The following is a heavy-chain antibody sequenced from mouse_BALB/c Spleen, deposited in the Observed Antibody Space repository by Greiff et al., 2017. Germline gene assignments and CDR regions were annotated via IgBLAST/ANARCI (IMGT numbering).Heavy chain of an antibody. CDR1: GFTFSSFG. Sequence: EVKLMESGGGLVQPGGSRKLSCAASGFTFSSFGMHWVRQAPEKGLEWVAYISSGSSTIYYADTVNGRFTISSDNPKNTLFLQMTSLRSEDTAMYYCARLNWDDAMDYWGQGTSVTVSS. V-gene: IGHV5-17*02. J-gene: IGHJ4*01. D-gene: IGHD4-1*01. CDR3: ARLNWDDAMDY. CDR2: ISSGSSTI.